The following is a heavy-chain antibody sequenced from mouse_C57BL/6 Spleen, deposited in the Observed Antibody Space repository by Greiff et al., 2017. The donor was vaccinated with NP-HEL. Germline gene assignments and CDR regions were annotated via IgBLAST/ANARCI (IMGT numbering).Heavy chain of an antibody. J-gene: IGHJ4*01. D-gene: IGHD3-2*02. CDR1: GYSFTGYY. Sequence: VQLQQSGPELVKPGASVKISCKASGYSFTGYYMNWVKQSPEKSLEWIGEINPSTGGTTYNQKFKAKATLTVDKSSSTAYMQLNSLTSEDSAVYYCARSGGSGLYAMDYWGHGASVTVSS. CDR3: ARSGGSGLYAMDY. CDR2: INPSTGGT. V-gene: IGHV1-42*01.